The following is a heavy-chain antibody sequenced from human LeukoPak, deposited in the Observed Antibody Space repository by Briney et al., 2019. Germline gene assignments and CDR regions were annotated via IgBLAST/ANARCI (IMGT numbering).Heavy chain of an antibody. CDR3: ARDRVTMVRGVSYYFDY. CDR2: ISSGGST. Sequence: AGGSLRLSCTASGLTVFTNYMSWVRQAPGKGLEWVSLISSGGSTYYADSVRDRFTISRDNSKNTLYLQMNNLRAEDTAVYYCARDRVTMVRGVSYYFDYWGQGTLVTVSS. J-gene: IGHJ4*02. D-gene: IGHD3-10*01. V-gene: IGHV3-66*01. CDR1: GLTVFTNY.